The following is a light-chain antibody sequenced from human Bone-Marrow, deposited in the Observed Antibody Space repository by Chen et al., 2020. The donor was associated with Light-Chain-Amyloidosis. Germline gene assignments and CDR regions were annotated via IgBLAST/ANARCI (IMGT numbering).Light chain of an antibody. CDR1: QGISSA. Sequence: AIQLTQSPSSLSASVGDRVTITCRASQGISSALAWYQQKPGKAPKLLIYDASSLESGFPSRFSGSGSGTDFTLTISSLQPEDFATYYCQQFNSYPHEFGPGTKVDIK. J-gene: IGKJ3*01. CDR2: DAS. CDR3: QQFNSYPHE. V-gene: IGKV1-13*02.